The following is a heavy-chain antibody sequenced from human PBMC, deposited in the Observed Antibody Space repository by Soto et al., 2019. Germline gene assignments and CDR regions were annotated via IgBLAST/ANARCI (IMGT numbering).Heavy chain of an antibody. D-gene: IGHD6-19*01. Sequence: GGSLRLSCAASGFTFSSYAMSWVRQAPGKGLEWASGISGSGDSTYYADSVKGRFTISRDNSKNTLYLQMNSLRAEDTAVYYYAKGVPGIAVAGTGYFQHWGQGTLVTVSS. CDR3: AKGVPGIAVAGTGYFQH. V-gene: IGHV3-23*01. J-gene: IGHJ1*01. CDR2: ISGSGDST. CDR1: GFTFSSYA.